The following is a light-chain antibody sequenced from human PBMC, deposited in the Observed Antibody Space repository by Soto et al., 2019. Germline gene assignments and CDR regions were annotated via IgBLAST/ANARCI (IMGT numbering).Light chain of an antibody. CDR3: HSYDKWPPGT. V-gene: IGKV3D-15*01. Sequence: EIVMTQFPATLSEYPGERVTLSCRASQSVSTNVAWYQQKPGEAPRLLIFDASARAVDIPGRFSGSVSGTEFTLTISSLQPADFAVYFCHSYDKWPPGTFDQGTKVDIK. CDR2: DAS. J-gene: IGKJ1*01. CDR1: QSVSTN.